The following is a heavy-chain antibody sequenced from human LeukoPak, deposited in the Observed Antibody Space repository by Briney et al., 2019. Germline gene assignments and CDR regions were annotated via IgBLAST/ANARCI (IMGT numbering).Heavy chain of an antibody. V-gene: IGHV4-34*01. CDR1: GGSFSGYY. D-gene: IGHD3-10*01. CDR3: ARGLPRYYYGSGSSNWFDP. CDR2: INHSGST. J-gene: IGHJ5*02. Sequence: SETLSLTCAVYGGSFSGYYWSWIRQPPGKGLEWIGEINHSGSTNYNPSLKSRVTISVDTSKNQFSLKLSSVTAADTAVYYCARGLPRYYYGSGSSNWFDPWGQGTLVTASS.